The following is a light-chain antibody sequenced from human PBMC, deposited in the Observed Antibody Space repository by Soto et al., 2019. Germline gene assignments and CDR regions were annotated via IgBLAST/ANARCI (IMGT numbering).Light chain of an antibody. CDR3: LQDINYPWT. Sequence: DIVMTQSPDSLAVSLGERATINCKSSQSILYSSNNKNYLGWYQQKPGKPHKVLIYGAYNLQSGVPPRFSGSGSGTDFTLAISSLQPEDSATYYCLQDINYPWTFGQGTKVDIK. CDR1: QSILYSSNNKNY. CDR2: GAY. V-gene: IGKV4-1*01. J-gene: IGKJ1*01.